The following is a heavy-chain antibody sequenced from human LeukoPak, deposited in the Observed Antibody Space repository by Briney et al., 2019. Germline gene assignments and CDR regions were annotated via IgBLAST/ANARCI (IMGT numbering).Heavy chain of an antibody. CDR2: IIPIQVIP. D-gene: IGHD2-15*01. CDR3: AKDLWHKGVVATFDY. Sequence: GASVKVSCKTSGGTFSNYAIYWVRQAPGQGLEWMGRIIPIQVIPTYAQAFQGRVTITTDKSTNTAYMELTNLTSADTAVYYCAKDLWHKGVVATFDYWGQGTLVTVSS. J-gene: IGHJ4*02. V-gene: IGHV1-69*04. CDR1: GGTFSNYA.